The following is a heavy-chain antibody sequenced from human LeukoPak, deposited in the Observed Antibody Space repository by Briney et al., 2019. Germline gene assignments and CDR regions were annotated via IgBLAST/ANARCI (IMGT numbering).Heavy chain of an antibody. CDR3: AASLWFGVNPEY. Sequence: PSETLSLTCAVYGGSFSGDFWSWIRQSPGKGLEWIGEINHGGSTTYNPSLQSRVTMSVDTSTNQISLKMTSVTAADTAIYYCAASLWFGVNPEYWGQGTLVTVSS. J-gene: IGHJ4*02. D-gene: IGHD3-10*01. CDR2: INHGGST. CDR1: GGSFSGDF. V-gene: IGHV4-34*01.